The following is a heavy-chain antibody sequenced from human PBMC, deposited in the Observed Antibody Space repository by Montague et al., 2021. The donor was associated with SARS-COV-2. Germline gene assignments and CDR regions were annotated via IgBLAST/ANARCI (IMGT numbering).Heavy chain of an antibody. J-gene: IGHJ3*02. Sequence: SLRLSCAASGFTFSSYAMHWVRQAPGQGLEWVAVISYDGSNKYYADSVKGRFTISRDNSKNTLYLQMNSLRAEDTAVYYCARTNSWSYSGAFDIWGQGTMVTVSS. V-gene: IGHV3-30*04. CDR1: GFTFSSYA. CDR2: ISYDGSNK. D-gene: IGHD1-26*01. CDR3: ARTNSWSYSGAFDI.